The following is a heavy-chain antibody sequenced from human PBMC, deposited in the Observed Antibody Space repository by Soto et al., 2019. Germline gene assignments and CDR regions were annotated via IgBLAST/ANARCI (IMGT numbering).Heavy chain of an antibody. V-gene: IGHV5-51*01. CDR3: ARHGVGDILTGQPDY. D-gene: IGHD3-9*01. CDR1: GYSFTSYW. Sequence: GESLKISCKGSGYSFTSYWIGWARQMPGKGLEWMGIIYPGNSDTRYSPSFQGQVTISADKSISTAYLQWSSLKASDTAMYYCARHGVGDILTGQPDYWGQGTLVTVSS. J-gene: IGHJ4*02. CDR2: IYPGNSDT.